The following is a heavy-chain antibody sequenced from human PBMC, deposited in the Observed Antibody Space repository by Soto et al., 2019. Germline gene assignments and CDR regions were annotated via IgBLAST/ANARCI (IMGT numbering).Heavy chain of an antibody. D-gene: IGHD1-26*01. CDR1: GYTFTSYG. J-gene: IGHJ4*02. Sequence: ASVKVSCKASGYTFTSYGISWVRQAPGQGLEWMGWISAYNGNTNYAQKLQGRVTMTTDTSTSTAYMELRSLRSDDTAVYYWARVVVGATSTPLDSWGQGTLVTVSS. CDR2: ISAYNGNT. V-gene: IGHV1-18*01. CDR3: ARVVVGATSTPLDS.